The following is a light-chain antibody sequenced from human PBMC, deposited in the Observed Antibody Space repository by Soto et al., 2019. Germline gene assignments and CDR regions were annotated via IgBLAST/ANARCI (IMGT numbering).Light chain of an antibody. J-gene: IGKJ4*01. CDR1: QSISSY. CDR2: AAS. V-gene: IGKV1-39*01. Sequence: DIQMTQSPSSLSASVGDRVTITCRASQSISSYLNWYQQKPGKAPKLLIYAASSLQSGVPSRFSGSESGTDFTLTISSLQPEDFATCYCQQSYSTPALTFGGGTKVEI. CDR3: QQSYSTPALT.